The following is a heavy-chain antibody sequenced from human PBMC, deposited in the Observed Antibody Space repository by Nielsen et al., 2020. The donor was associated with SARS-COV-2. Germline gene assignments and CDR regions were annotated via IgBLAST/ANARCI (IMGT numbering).Heavy chain of an antibody. CDR2: IWYDGSNK. D-gene: IGHD1-26*01. CDR1: GFTFSSYG. J-gene: IGHJ6*02. CDR3: ARALGGSYYYGMDV. V-gene: IGHV3-33*01. Sequence: GGSLRLSCAASGFTFSSYGMHWVRQAPGKGLEWVAVIWYDGSNKYYADSVKGRFTISRDNSKNTLYLQMNSLRAEDTAVYYCARALGGSYYYGMDVWGQGTTVTVSS.